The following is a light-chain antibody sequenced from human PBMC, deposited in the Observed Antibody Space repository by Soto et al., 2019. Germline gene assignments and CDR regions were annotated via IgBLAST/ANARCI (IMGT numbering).Light chain of an antibody. CDR1: QTISTW. J-gene: IGKJ1*01. V-gene: IGKV3-11*01. CDR2: QTS. Sequence: PPTLSASVGDRVTITCRASQTISTWMAWYQHRPGQAPRLLIYQTSIRAAGIPARFSASGSGTDFTLTISDVQPEDFALYYCHQRQSWPRTFGQGTKVDI. CDR3: HQRQSWPRT.